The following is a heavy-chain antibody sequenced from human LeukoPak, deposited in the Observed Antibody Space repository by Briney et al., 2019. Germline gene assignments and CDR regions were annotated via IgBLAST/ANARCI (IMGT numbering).Heavy chain of an antibody. D-gene: IGHD1-20*01. CDR1: GFTFSSYG. CDR3: AKDTGRITITVPKDAFDI. V-gene: IGHV3-23*01. J-gene: IGHJ3*02. CDR2: VRGSGGTT. Sequence: PGGSLRLSCTASGFTFSSYGMCWVRQAPGKGLEWVSAVRGSGGTTYYADSVKGRFTIYRDNSKNTLYLQMNSLRAEDTAVYYCAKDTGRITITVPKDAFDIWGQGTMVTVSS.